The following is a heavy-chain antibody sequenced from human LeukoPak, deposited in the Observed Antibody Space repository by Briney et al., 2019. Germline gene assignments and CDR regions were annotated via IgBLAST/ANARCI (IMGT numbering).Heavy chain of an antibody. CDR1: GDSVSRTHYA. V-gene: IGHV6-1*01. CDR3: AFGGETWSLDY. D-gene: IGHD4-23*01. J-gene: IGHJ4*02. CDR2: TYYRSRWYS. Sequence: SQTLSLTCTISGDSVSRTHYAGNWVRQSPSRGLEWLGRTYYRSRWYSDYAVSVRGRITVNADTSKNQFSLHLNSMTPEDTAVYYCAFGGETWSLDYWGQGILVTVSS.